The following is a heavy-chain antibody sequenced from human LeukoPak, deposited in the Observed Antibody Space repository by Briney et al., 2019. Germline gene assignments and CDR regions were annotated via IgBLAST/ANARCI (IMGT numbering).Heavy chain of an antibody. CDR2: IYYSGST. V-gene: IGHV4-59*01. Sequence: PSETLPLTCTFSGGPIRSYHWRWIRQPPGKELEWIGYIYYSGSTNYNPSLKSRVTMSVDTSKNQFSLKLSSVTAADTAVYYCARYQTPIAAAGSRYAFDIWGQGTMVTVSS. CDR3: ARYQTPIAAAGSRYAFDI. J-gene: IGHJ3*02. CDR1: GGPIRSYH. D-gene: IGHD6-13*01.